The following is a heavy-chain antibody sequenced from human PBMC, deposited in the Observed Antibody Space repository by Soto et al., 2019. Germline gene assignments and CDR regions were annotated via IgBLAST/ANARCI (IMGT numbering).Heavy chain of an antibody. V-gene: IGHV4-59*12. CDR1: GGSISSYY. D-gene: IGHD6-19*01. CDR3: ARDRSGWDDAFDI. CDR2: IYYSGST. Sequence: PSETLSLTCTVSGGSISSYYWSWIRQPPGKGLEWIGYIYYSGSTNYNPSLKSRATISVDTSKNQFSLKLSSVTAADTAVYYCARDRSGWDDAFDIWGQGTMVTVSS. J-gene: IGHJ3*02.